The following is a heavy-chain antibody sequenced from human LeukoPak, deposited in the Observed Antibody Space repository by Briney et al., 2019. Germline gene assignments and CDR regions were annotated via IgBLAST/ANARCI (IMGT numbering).Heavy chain of an antibody. CDR2: INSDGSST. CDR1: RFTFSSYW. D-gene: IGHD4-11*01. J-gene: IGHJ3*02. Sequence: PGGSLRLSCAASRFTFSSYWMHWVRQAPGKGLVWVSRINSDGSSTSYADSVKGRFTISRDNAKNTLYLQLNSLRAEDTAVYYCGRSKDAFDIWGQGTMVTVSS. CDR3: GRSKDAFDI. V-gene: IGHV3-74*01.